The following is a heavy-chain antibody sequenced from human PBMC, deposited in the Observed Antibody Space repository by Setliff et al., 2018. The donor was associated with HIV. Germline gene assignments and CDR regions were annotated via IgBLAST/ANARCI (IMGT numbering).Heavy chain of an antibody. Sequence: PSETLSLTCTVSGYSISSGYYWGWVRQPPGKGLDWIGSFYPSGSTYYSPSLQGRVTISVDTSKNQFSLKLSSVTAADTAVYYCARGTLYYDYVWGTPFPFDYWGQGTLVTVSS. CDR3: ARGTLYYDYVWGTPFPFDY. D-gene: IGHD3-16*01. V-gene: IGHV4-38-2*02. CDR2: FYPSGST. CDR1: GYSISSGYY. J-gene: IGHJ4*02.